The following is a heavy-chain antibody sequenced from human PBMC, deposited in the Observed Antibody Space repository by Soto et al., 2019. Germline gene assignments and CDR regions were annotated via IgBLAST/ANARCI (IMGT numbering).Heavy chain of an antibody. CDR2: INHSGST. D-gene: IGHD4-17*01. J-gene: IGHJ4*02. V-gene: IGHV4-34*01. CDR1: GGSFSGYY. CDR3: ARQDYGDYEDSYNYCDS. Sequence: QVQLQQWGAGLLKPSETLSLTCAVYGGSFSGYYWSWIRQPPGKGLEWVGEINHSGSTNYNPSLKSRVTISVDTSKNQSSLKLSSVTAADTAVYYWARQDYGDYEDSYNYCDSWGQGTLVTVSS.